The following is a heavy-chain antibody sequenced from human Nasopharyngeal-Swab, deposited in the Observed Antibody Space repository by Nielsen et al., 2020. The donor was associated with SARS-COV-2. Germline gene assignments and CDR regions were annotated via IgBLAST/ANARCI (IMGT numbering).Heavy chain of an antibody. D-gene: IGHD3-16*02. V-gene: IGHV4-59*08. Sequence: SETLSLTCTVSGGSIGTYYWSCSLQPPGKGLEWIRYIYYTGSTMYNPSLKGRVTLSVDTSENQFSLRLTSVTAADSAVYYCARQDVSGSYRFMVYWGQGTLVTVSS. J-gene: IGHJ4*02. CDR2: IYYTGST. CDR1: GGSIGTYY. CDR3: ARQDVSGSYRFMVY.